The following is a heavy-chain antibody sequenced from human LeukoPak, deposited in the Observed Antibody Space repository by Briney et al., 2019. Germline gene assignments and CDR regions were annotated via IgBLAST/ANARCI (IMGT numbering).Heavy chain of an antibody. J-gene: IGHJ4*02. D-gene: IGHD3-10*01. V-gene: IGHV1-8*01. Sequence: GASVKVSCKASGYTFTSYDINWVRQATGQGLEWMGWMNPNSANTGYAQKFQGRVTMTRDTSIGTAYMELSSLTSEDTAVYYCARGPSYGSGSYNIYGIDYWGQGTLVTVSS. CDR1: GYTFTSYD. CDR2: MNPNSANT. CDR3: ARGPSYGSGSYNIYGIDY.